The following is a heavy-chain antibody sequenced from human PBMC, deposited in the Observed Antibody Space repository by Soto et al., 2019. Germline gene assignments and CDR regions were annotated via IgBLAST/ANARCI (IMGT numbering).Heavy chain of an antibody. CDR2: VSYSGKT. Sequence: TSETLSLTCSVSGGSVNSGSHYWTWIRQSPGKTLEWIGHVSYSGKTDLNPSLRGRVTLSRDTSKNQFSLRLTSVTAADTAVYYCARDLGGRTLSWFYFDNWGQGALVTVSS. V-gene: IGHV4-61*01. CDR3: ARDLGGRTLSWFYFDN. J-gene: IGHJ4*02. CDR1: GGSVNSGSHY. D-gene: IGHD2-15*01.